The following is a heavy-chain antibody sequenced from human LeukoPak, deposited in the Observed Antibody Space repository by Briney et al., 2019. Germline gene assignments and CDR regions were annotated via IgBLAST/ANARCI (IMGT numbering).Heavy chain of an antibody. D-gene: IGHD4-17*01. Sequence: ASVKVSCKVSGYTLTELSMHWVRQAPGKGLEWMGGFDPEDGETIYAQKFQGRVTMTRDMSTSTVYMELSSLRSEDTAVYYCARVDGDYRFYYFDYWGQGTLVTVSS. CDR2: FDPEDGET. V-gene: IGHV1-24*01. CDR1: GYTLTELS. J-gene: IGHJ4*02. CDR3: ARVDGDYRFYYFDY.